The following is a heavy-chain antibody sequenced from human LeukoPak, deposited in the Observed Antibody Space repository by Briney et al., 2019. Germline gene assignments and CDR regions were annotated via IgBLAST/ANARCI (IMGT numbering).Heavy chain of an antibody. CDR1: GGSISSGSYY. J-gene: IGHJ4*02. V-gene: IGHV4-61*02. CDR2: IYTSGST. D-gene: IGHD2-2*01. CDR3: ARTPRFCSSTSCREDY. Sequence: SETLSLTCTVSGGSISSGSYYWSWIRQPAGKGLEWIGRIYTSGSTNYNPSLKSRVTISVDTSKNQFSLKLSSVTAADTAVYYCARTPRFCSSTSCREDYWDQGTLVTVSS.